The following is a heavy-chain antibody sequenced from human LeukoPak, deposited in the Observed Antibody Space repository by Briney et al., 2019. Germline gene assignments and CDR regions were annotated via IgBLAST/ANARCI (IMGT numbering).Heavy chain of an antibody. CDR2: ISAYNRNT. Sequence: ASVKVSCKASGYTFTSYGSSWVRQAPGQALEWMEWISAYNRNTNYAQKLQGRVTMTTDTSTSTAYMELRSLRSDDTAVYYCAREMEIAGTSDYWGQGTLVTVSS. V-gene: IGHV1-18*01. D-gene: IGHD6-13*01. J-gene: IGHJ4*02. CDR3: AREMEIAGTSDY. CDR1: GYTFTSYG.